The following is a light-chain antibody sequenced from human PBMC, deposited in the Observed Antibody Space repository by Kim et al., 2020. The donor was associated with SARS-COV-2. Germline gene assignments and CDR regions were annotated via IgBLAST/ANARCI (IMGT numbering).Light chain of an antibody. J-gene: IGKJ4*01. CDR3: QQYNSYPLT. CDR2: DAS. CDR1: QSISSW. Sequence: ASVGDRVTITWRASQSISSWLAWYQQKPGKAPKLLIYDASSLESGVPSRFSGSGSGTEFTLTISSLQPDDFATYYCQQYNSYPLTFGGGTKVDIK. V-gene: IGKV1-5*01.